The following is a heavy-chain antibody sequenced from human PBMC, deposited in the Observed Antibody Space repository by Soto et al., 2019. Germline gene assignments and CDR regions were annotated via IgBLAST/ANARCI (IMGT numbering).Heavy chain of an antibody. D-gene: IGHD3-22*01. J-gene: IGHJ4*02. Sequence: QVQLQQWGAGLLKPSETLSLTCAVYGGSFSGYYWSWIRQPPGKGLEWIGEINHSGSTNYNPSLKSRVTISVDTSKNQFSLKLSSVTAADTAVYYCARHYYDSSGYYYDDYWGQGTLVTVSS. CDR3: ARHYYDSSGYYYDDY. CDR1: GGSFSGYY. V-gene: IGHV4-34*01. CDR2: INHSGST.